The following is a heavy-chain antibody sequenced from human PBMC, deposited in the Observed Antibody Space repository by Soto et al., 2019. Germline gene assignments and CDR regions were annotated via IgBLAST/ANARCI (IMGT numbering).Heavy chain of an antibody. CDR3: ARGGKERFRGSGMDV. D-gene: IGHD1-1*01. CDR2: IITFFGAA. V-gene: IGHV1-69*01. Sequence: QVQLVQSGAEVRKPGSSVRVACKASGDKFSTYAINWVRQVPGQGLEWLGGIITFFGAAMYAQKFQGRVTITADESATTAYMELSSLRSEDTAVYYCARGGKERFRGSGMDVWLQGTTGTVSS. J-gene: IGHJ6*02. CDR1: GDKFSTYA.